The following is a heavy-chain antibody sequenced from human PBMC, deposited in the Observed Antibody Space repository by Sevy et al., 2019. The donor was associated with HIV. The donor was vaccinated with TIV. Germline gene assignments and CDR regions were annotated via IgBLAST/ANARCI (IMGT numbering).Heavy chain of an antibody. CDR1: GFTFSSYA. J-gene: IGHJ5*02. CDR3: ARSAVLDNWFDP. D-gene: IGHD6-25*01. Sequence: GGSLRLSCAASGFTFSSYAMHWVRQAPGKGLEWVAVISYDGSNKYYADSVKGRFTISRDNSKNTLYLQMNSLRAEDTAVYYCARSAVLDNWFDPWGQGTLVTVSS. V-gene: IGHV3-30*04. CDR2: ISYDGSNK.